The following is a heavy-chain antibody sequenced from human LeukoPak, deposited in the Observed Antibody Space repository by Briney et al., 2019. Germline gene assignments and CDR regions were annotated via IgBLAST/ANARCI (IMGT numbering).Heavy chain of an antibody. CDR2: INNDGSTS. Sequence: PGGSLRLSCAASGFTFSSHWMHWVRQAPGKGLVWVSLINNDGSTSTYADSVRGRFTISRDNTKNTLYLQMSSLGAEDTAVYYCARGGGNTAFDFWGQGTMVTVSS. CDR3: ARGGGNTAFDF. V-gene: IGHV3-74*03. D-gene: IGHD2/OR15-2a*01. CDR1: GFTFSSHW. J-gene: IGHJ3*01.